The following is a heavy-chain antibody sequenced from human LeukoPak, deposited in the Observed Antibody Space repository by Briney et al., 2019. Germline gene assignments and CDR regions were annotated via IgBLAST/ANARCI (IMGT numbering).Heavy chain of an antibody. CDR3: ATLGESGYDITLFDY. V-gene: IGHV3-30*02. Sequence: PGRSLRLSCAASGFTFSSYGMHWVRQAPGKGLEWVAFIRYDGSNKYYADSVKGRFTISRDNSKNTLYLQMNSLRAEDTAVYYCATLGESGYDITLFDYWGQGTLVTVSS. J-gene: IGHJ4*02. CDR1: GFTFSSYG. D-gene: IGHD5-12*01. CDR2: IRYDGSNK.